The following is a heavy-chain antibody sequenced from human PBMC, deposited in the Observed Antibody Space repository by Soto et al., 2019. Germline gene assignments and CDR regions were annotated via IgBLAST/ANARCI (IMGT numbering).Heavy chain of an antibody. V-gene: IGHV3-11*06. CDR2: ISSSSSYT. CDR3: ARSPSGNWFDP. Sequence: GGSMRLSCAASGFTFSDYYMSWIRQAPGKGLEWVSYISSSSSYTNYADSVKGRFTISRDNAKNSLYLQMNSLRAEDTALYYCARSPSGNWFDPWGQGTLVTVSS. J-gene: IGHJ5*02. CDR1: GFTFSDYY.